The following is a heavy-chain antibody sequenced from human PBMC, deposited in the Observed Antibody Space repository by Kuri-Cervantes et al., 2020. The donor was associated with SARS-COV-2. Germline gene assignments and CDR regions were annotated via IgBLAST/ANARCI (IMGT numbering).Heavy chain of an antibody. J-gene: IGHJ3*02. V-gene: IGHV1-24*01. CDR3: ARVEEGLFRAFDI. Sequence: ASVKVSCKVSGYTLTELSMHWVRQAPGKGLEWMGGFDPEDGETIYAQKFQGRVTMTEDTSTDTAYMELSSLRSDDTALYYCARVEEGLFRAFDIWGQGTMVTVSS. D-gene: IGHD2/OR15-2a*01. CDR1: GYTLTELS. CDR2: FDPEDGET.